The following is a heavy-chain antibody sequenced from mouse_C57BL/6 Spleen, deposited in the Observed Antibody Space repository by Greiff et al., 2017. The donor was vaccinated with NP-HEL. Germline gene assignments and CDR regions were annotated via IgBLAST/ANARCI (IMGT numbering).Heavy chain of an antibody. CDR1: GYAFSSYW. V-gene: IGHV1-80*01. CDR2: IYPGDGDT. D-gene: IGHD2-3*01. CDR3: ARDDGYYVLLDY. J-gene: IGHJ2*01. Sequence: QVQLKESGAELVKPGASVKISCKASGYAFSSYWMNWVKQRPGKGLEWIGQIYPGDGDTNYNGKFKGKATLTADKSSSTAYMQLSSLTSEDSAVYFCARDDGYYVLLDYWGQGTTLTVSS.